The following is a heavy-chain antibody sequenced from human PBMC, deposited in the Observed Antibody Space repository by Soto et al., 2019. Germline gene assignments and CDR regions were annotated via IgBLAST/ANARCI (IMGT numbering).Heavy chain of an antibody. CDR2: INPNSGGA. CDR1: GYTFTGNY. V-gene: IGHV1-2*02. J-gene: IGHJ6*02. D-gene: IGHD2-2*01. Sequence: ASVKVSCKASGYTFTGNYMHWVRQAPGQGLEWVGWINPNSGGAKYAQKFQGRVTMTRDTSISTAYMELSRLRSDDTAVYYCARVIVVEPAAEDYYYYYGMDVWGQGTTVTVSS. CDR3: ARVIVVEPAAEDYYYYYGMDV.